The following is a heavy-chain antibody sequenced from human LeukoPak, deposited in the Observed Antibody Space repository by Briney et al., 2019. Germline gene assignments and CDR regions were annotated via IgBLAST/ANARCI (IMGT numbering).Heavy chain of an antibody. V-gene: IGHV1-8*01. J-gene: IGHJ6*03. CDR1: GYTFTSYD. Sequence: ASVKVSCKASGYTFTSYDINWVRQATGQGLEWMGWMNPNSGNTGYAQKFQGRVTMTRNTSISTAYMELSSLRSEDTAVYYCARGHNGYFDWLPYYYYYYYMDVWGKGTTVTISS. CDR2: MNPNSGNT. CDR3: ARGHNGYFDWLPYYYYYYYMDV. D-gene: IGHD3-9*01.